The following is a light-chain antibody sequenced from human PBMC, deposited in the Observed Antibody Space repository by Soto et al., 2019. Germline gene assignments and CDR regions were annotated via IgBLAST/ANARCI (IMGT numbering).Light chain of an antibody. CDR1: QSVSSN. J-gene: IGKJ1*01. Sequence: VVTQSPATLSVSPGVRASLSCRASQSVSSNLAWYQQKPGQAPRLLIYGASTRATGIPARFSGSGSGTEFTLTISSLQSEDFAVYYCQQYGSSPWTFGQGTKVDIK. CDR2: GAS. V-gene: IGKV3-15*01. CDR3: QQYGSSPWT.